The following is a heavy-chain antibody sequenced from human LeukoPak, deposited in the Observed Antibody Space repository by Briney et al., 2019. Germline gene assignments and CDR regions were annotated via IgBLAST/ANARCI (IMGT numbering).Heavy chain of an antibody. CDR3: ARAVVWGDYGSGYYYYYYMDV. V-gene: IGHV4-39*07. J-gene: IGHJ6*03. D-gene: IGHD3-10*01. Sequence: SETLSLTCTVSGGSISSSSYYWGWIRQPPGKGLEWIASIYHSGSTHYSPSLKSRVTISRDTSKNQFSLNLNYVSATDTAVYFCARAVVWGDYGSGYYYYYYMDVWGKGTTVTISS. CDR2: IYHSGST. CDR1: GGSISSSSYY.